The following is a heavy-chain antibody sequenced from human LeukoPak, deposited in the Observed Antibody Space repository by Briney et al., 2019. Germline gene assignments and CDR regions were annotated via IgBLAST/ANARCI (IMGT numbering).Heavy chain of an antibody. V-gene: IGHV4-4*07. CDR2: IYTSGST. CDR1: GGSISSYY. D-gene: IGHD6-13*01. CDR3: ARDGRPNSSSWYMGYYYYYGMDV. Sequence: PSETLSLTCTVSGGSISSYYWSWIRQPAGKGLEWIGRIYTSGSTNYNPSLKSRVTMSVDTSKNQFSLKLSSVTAADTAVYYCARDGRPNSSSWYMGYYYYYGMDVWGQGTTVTVSS. J-gene: IGHJ6*02.